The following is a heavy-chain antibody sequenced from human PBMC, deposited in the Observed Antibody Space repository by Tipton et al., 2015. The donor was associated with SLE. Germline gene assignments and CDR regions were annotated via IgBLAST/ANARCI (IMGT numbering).Heavy chain of an antibody. V-gene: IGHV4-59*12. J-gene: IGHJ3*02. CDR2: IYYSGST. Sequence: GLVKPSETLSLTCTVSGGSISSYYWSWIRQPPGKGLEWIGYIYYSGSTNYNPSLKSRVTISVDTSKNQFSLKLSSVTAADTAVYYCARSVATAGDAFDIWGQGTMVTVPS. CDR1: GGSISSYY. CDR3: ARSVATAGDAFDI. D-gene: IGHD6-13*01.